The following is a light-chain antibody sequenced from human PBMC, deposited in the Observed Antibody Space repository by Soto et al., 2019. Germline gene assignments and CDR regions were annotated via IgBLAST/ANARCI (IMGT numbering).Light chain of an antibody. V-gene: IGLV2-14*03. CDR3: TSYTSTPPFFF. CDR2: DVS. Sequence: QSALAQPASVSGSPGQSIAISCTGVRTDVADGYDYVSWYQQHPGQAPQLIIYDVSNRPSGVSDRFSGSKSGNTASLTISGLEVEDEVKYYCTSYTSTPPFFFFGTGTKVTAL. CDR1: RTDVADGYDY. J-gene: IGLJ1*01.